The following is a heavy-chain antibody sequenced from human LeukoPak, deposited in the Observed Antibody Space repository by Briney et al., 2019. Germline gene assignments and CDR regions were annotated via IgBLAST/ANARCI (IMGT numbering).Heavy chain of an antibody. CDR1: GFSFSTYW. CDR2: IKQDGSEQ. Sequence: GGSLRLSRAASGFSFSTYWMTWVRQAPGKGLEWVANIKQDGSEQYYVDSVKGRFTISRDNAKNSLYLQMNSLRAEDTAEYYCARQSPVRDHYFDSSGPLDYWGQGTLVTVSS. V-gene: IGHV3-7*01. CDR3: ARQSPVRDHYFDSSGPLDY. J-gene: IGHJ4*02. D-gene: IGHD3-22*01.